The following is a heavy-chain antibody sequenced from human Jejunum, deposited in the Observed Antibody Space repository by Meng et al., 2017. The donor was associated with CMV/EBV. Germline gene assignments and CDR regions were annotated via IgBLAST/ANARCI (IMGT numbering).Heavy chain of an antibody. Sequence: GCTFSSYWMTWVRQAPGSGLEWVANVKQDGPETYYVDSVRGRFTISRDKAKNSLYLQINNLRVEDTAIYSCARIVAYGNAHYGMDVWGQGTTVTVSS. J-gene: IGHJ6*02. V-gene: IGHV3-7*01. CDR3: ARIVAYGNAHYGMDV. CDR2: VKQDGPET. D-gene: IGHD2-21*01. CDR1: GCTFSSYW.